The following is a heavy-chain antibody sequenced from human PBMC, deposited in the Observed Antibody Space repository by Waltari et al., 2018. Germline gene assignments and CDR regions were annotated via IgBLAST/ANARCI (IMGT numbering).Heavy chain of an antibody. D-gene: IGHD2-21*01. CDR2: IKGEHVGST. Sequence: EVQLVESGGGLVQPGGSLRLSCAASGFTFSSYWMHWVRQAPGKGLVGVSRIKGEHVGSTRYADSVKGRFTVSRDNAKNTLYLQMDRLRAEDTALYYCAAPGENDVEYLQHWGQGTLVTVSS. V-gene: IGHV3-74*01. CDR3: AAPGENDVEYLQH. CDR1: GFTFSSYW. J-gene: IGHJ1*01.